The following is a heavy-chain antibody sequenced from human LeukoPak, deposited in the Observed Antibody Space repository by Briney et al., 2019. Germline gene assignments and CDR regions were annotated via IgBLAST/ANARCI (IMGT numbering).Heavy chain of an antibody. CDR1: GGSISSYY. CDR2: IYTSGST. V-gene: IGHV4-4*07. D-gene: IGHD3-22*01. Sequence: SETLSLTCTVSGGSISSYYWSWIRQPAGKGLEWIGRIYTSGSTNYNPSLKSRVTMSVDTSKNQFSLKLSSVTAADTAVYDCARGGKYYYDSSGYYSFDYWGQGTLVTVSS. J-gene: IGHJ4*02. CDR3: ARGGKYYYDSSGYYSFDY.